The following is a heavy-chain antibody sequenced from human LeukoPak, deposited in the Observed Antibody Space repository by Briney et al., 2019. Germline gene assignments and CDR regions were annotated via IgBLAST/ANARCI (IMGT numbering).Heavy chain of an antibody. J-gene: IGHJ3*02. CDR3: ARARRSSGRPDAFDI. CDR1: GYTFTSYG. Sequence: ASVKVSCKASGYTFTSYGISWVRQAPGQGLEWMGWISAYNGNTNYAQKLQGRVTMTTDTSTSTAYMELRSLRSDDTAVYHCARARRSSGRPDAFDIWGRGTMVTVSS. CDR2: ISAYNGNT. D-gene: IGHD6-25*01. V-gene: IGHV1-18*01.